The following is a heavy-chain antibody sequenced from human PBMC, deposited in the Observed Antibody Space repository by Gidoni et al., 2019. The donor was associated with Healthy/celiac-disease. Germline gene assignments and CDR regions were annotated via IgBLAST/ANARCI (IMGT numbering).Heavy chain of an antibody. CDR3: ARLSLLTMIVVAYEWYSDL. CDR2: IYYSGST. J-gene: IGHJ2*01. D-gene: IGHD3-22*01. Sequence: QLQLQESVPGLVKPSATLSLTCTVSGGSISSISYYWGWIRQPPWKGLEWIGSIYYSGSTYYNPSLKSRVTISVDTSKNQFSLKLSSVTASDTAVYYCARLSLLTMIVVAYEWYSDLWGRGTLVTVSS. CDR1: GGSISSISYY. V-gene: IGHV4-39*01.